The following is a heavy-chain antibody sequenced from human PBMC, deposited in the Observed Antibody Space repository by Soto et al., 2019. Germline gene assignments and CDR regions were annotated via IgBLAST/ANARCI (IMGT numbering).Heavy chain of an antibody. V-gene: IGHV4-34*01. J-gene: IGHJ4*02. D-gene: IGHD1-26*01. CDR3: AIGYSGSPFDY. CDR2: ISHSGGT. Sequence: SETLSLTCAVSGGSFTGYTWIWIRQPPGKGLELIGEISHSGGTNYNPSLKSRVTISVDTSKNQFSLKLSSVTAADTAVYYCAIGYSGSPFDYWGQGTLVIVSS. CDR1: GGSFTGYT.